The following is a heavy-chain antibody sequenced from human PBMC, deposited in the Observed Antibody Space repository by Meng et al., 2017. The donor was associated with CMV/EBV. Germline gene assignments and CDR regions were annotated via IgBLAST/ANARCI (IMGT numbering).Heavy chain of an antibody. Sequence: GESLKISCAASGFTVSSNYMSWVRQAPGKGLEWVSVIYSGGSTYYADSVKGRFTISRDNSKNTLYLQMNSLRAEDTAVYYCARELGSGSSEDYYYGMDVWGQGTLVTVSS. CDR1: GFTVSSNY. D-gene: IGHD3-10*02. CDR2: IYSGGST. CDR3: ARELGSGSSEDYYYGMDV. V-gene: IGHV3-53*01. J-gene: IGHJ6*02.